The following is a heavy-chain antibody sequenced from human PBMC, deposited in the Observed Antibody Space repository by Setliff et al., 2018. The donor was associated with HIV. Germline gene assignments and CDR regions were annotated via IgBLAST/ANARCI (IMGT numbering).Heavy chain of an antibody. J-gene: IGHJ6*02. CDR2: IYSSGSI. Sequence: PSETLSLTCTVSGGSISSHCWSWIRQSPGKALEWIGYIYSSGSIIYNPSLKSRVTMSVDTSKNQFSLRLNSVTTADTAVYYCARSRTRSGYYGVTGYGMDVWGQGTTVTVSS. CDR1: GGSISSHC. CDR3: ARSRTRSGYYGVTGYGMDV. D-gene: IGHD3-3*01. V-gene: IGHV4-59*11.